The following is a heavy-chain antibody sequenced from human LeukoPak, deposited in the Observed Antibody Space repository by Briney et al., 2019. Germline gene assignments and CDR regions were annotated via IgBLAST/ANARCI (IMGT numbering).Heavy chain of an antibody. Sequence: GESLRLSCAASGLTFSGSWMNWVRQAPGKRLEWVANINPDGSQKRFVDSVMGRFTMSRDNAKNSLYLQMNSLRVEDTAVFYCAAWTDRGYNFWGQGTLVTVSS. CDR3: AAWTDRGYNF. D-gene: IGHD5-24*01. CDR1: GLTFSGSW. J-gene: IGHJ4*02. CDR2: INPDGSQK. V-gene: IGHV3-7*01.